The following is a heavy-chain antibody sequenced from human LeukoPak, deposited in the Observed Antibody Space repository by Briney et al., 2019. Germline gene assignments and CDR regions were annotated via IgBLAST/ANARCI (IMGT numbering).Heavy chain of an antibody. D-gene: IGHD4-17*01. J-gene: IGHJ3*02. CDR2: ISSSSSYI. CDR3: ARDATAYGDYVGAQDAFDI. Sequence: GGSLRLSCAASGFTFSSYSMNWVRQAPGKGLEWVSSISSSSSYIYYADSVKGRFTISRDNAKNSLYLQMNSLRAEDTAVYYCARDATAYGDYVGAQDAFDIWGQGTMVTVSS. CDR1: GFTFSSYS. V-gene: IGHV3-21*01.